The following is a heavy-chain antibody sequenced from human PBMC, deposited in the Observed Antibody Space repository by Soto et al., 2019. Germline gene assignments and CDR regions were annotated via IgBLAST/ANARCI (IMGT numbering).Heavy chain of an antibody. J-gene: IGHJ4*02. CDR3: ARHSGYDYVFDY. Sequence: GASVKVSCKASGCTFTGYYIHWVRQAPGQGLEWMGWINPNNGDTNYAQKFQGRVSMTRDTSTSTAYMELSSLRFDDTAVYYCARHSGYDYVFDYWGQGTLVTVSS. CDR1: GCTFTGYY. CDR2: INPNNGDT. D-gene: IGHD5-12*01. V-gene: IGHV1-2*02.